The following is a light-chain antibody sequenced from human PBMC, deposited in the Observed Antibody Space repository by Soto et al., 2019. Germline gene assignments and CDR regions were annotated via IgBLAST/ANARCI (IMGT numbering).Light chain of an antibody. CDR3: QQYRASPPSWT. J-gene: IGKJ1*01. CDR1: QSVTSGS. Sequence: EIVLTQSPGTLSLSPGERATLSCRSSQSVTSGSLAWYLQEPGQAPRLLIYGAFNRATGIPDRFSGSGSGADFTLTVSRLEPEDFGLYYCQQYRASPPSWTFGQGTKVEIK. V-gene: IGKV3-20*01. CDR2: GAF.